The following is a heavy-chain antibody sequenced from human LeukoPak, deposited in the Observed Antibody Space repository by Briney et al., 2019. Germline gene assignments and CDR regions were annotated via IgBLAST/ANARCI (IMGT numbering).Heavy chain of an antibody. Sequence: SVKVSCKASGGTFSSYAISWVRQAPGQGLEWMGGLIPIFGTANYAQKFQGRVTIIADESTSTAYMELSSLRSEDTAVYYCARVSIAARSPYYYGMDVWGQGTTVTVSS. CDR1: GGTFSSYA. J-gene: IGHJ6*02. CDR3: ARVSIAARSPYYYGMDV. V-gene: IGHV1-69*13. D-gene: IGHD6-6*01. CDR2: LIPIFGTA.